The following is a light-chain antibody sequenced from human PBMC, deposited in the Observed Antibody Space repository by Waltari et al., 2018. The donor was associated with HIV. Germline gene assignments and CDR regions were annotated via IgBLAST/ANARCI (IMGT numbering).Light chain of an antibody. J-gene: IGLJ3*02. CDR2: GNH. CDR1: SSNIGAGYD. V-gene: IGLV1-40*01. Sequence: QSVLTQPPSVSGAPGQRVTISCTGTSSNIGAGYDVQWYQHLPGTAPKLLIYGNHMRPSGVPDRFSGSKSGTSASLAITGLQTDDEADYYCQSYDSSLSGWVFGGGTKLTVL. CDR3: QSYDSSLSGWV.